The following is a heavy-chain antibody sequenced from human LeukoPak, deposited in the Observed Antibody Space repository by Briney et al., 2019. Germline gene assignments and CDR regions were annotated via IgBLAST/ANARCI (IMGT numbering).Heavy chain of an antibody. CDR1: GCTFTSYW. V-gene: IGHV5-51*01. CDR3: ARHEEGGYSYGLGDY. D-gene: IGHD5-18*01. J-gene: IGHJ4*02. Sequence: GESLKISCKGSGCTFTSYWIGWVRQMPGKGLEWMGIIYPGDSDTRYSPSFQGQVTISADKSISTAYLQWSSLKASDTAMYYCARHEEGGYSYGLGDYWGQGTLVTVSS. CDR2: IYPGDSDT.